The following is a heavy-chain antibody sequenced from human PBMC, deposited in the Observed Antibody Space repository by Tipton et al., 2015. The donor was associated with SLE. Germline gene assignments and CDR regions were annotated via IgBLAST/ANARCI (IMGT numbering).Heavy chain of an antibody. D-gene: IGHD6-19*01. CDR3: AKDLSSSGWYYFDY. V-gene: IGHV3-9*01. J-gene: IGHJ4*02. CDR2: ISWNSGSI. CDR1: GFTFDDYA. Sequence: SLRLSCAASGFTFDDYAMHWVRQAPGKGLEWVSGISWNSGSIGYADSVKGRFTISRDNAKNSLYLQMSSLRAEDTALYYCAKDLSSSGWYYFDYWGQGTLVTVSS.